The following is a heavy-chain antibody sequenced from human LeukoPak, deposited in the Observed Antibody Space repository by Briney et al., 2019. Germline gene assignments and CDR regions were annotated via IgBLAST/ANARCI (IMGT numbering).Heavy chain of an antibody. J-gene: IGHJ4*02. Sequence: GESLKISCKGSGYSFTSYWIGWVRQMPGKGLEWMGIIYPGDSDTRYSPSFQGQVTISADKSISTAYMELSRLRSEDTAVYYCARVLAGYDFDGSGFSYPLDYWGQGTLVTVSS. CDR2: IYPGDSDT. CDR1: GYSFTSYW. V-gene: IGHV5-51*01. D-gene: IGHD3-22*01. CDR3: ARVLAGYDFDGSGFSYPLDY.